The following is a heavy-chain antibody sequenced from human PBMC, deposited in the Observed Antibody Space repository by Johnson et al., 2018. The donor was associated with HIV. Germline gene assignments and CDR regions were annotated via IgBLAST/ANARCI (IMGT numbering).Heavy chain of an antibody. CDR1: GFTFDDYG. Sequence: VQLVESGGGVVRPGGSLRLACAASGFTFDDYGMNWVRQAPGTGLEWVSGINWNGGSTGYADSGKGRSTISRDNAKNSLYLQMSSLRAEDTALYYCARDRGRGSEDAFDIWGQGTMVTVSS. J-gene: IGHJ3*02. D-gene: IGHD2-15*01. CDR2: INWNGGST. CDR3: ARDRGRGSEDAFDI. V-gene: IGHV3-20*04.